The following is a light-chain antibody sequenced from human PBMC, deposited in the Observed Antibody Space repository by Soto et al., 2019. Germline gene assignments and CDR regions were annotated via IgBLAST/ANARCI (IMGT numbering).Light chain of an antibody. Sequence: EIVLTQSPGTLSLSPGERATLSCRASQSVSSAYLAWYQRKPGQAPTLLIYDADTRATGIPDRFSGSGFGTHFTLTISSPEPEDFAMYYCQQSASSVTFGQGTRLEIK. V-gene: IGKV3-20*01. CDR3: QQSASSVT. CDR1: QSVSSAY. J-gene: IGKJ5*01. CDR2: DAD.